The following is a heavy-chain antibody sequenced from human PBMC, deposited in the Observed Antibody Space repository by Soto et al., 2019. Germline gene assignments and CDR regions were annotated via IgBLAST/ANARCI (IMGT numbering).Heavy chain of an antibody. CDR3: AKGYSSGCYSCFDY. Sequence: GGSLRLSCAASGFTFSSYAMSWVRQAPGKGLECVSAISGSSGSTYYADSVKGRFTISRDESKSTLYLQMNSLRAEDTAVYYCAKGYSSGCYSCFDYWGQGTLVTVSS. CDR1: GFTFSSYA. V-gene: IGHV3-23*01. D-gene: IGHD6-19*01. CDR2: ISGSSGST. J-gene: IGHJ4*02.